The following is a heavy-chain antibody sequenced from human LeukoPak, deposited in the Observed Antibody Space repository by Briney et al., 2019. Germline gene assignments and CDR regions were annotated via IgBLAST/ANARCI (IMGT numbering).Heavy chain of an antibody. CDR2: IYAGGST. Sequence: GGSLRLSCAASGFTVSSNYMSWVRQAPGKGLEWVSVIYAGGSTYYADSVKGRFTISRDNSKNMLFLQMNSLRAEDTAVYYCARTLVGAVALGTFDIWGQGTMVTVSS. CDR1: GFTVSSNY. D-gene: IGHD6-19*01. J-gene: IGHJ3*02. V-gene: IGHV3-53*01. CDR3: ARTLVGAVALGTFDI.